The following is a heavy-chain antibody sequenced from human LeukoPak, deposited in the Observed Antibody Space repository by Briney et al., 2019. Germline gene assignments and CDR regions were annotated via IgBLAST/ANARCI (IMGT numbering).Heavy chain of an antibody. CDR2: IYTSGST. CDR3: ARGYCSGGSCYPFDY. Sequence: SETLSLTCTVSGGSLSRYYWSWIRQPPGKGLEWIGYIYTSGSTNYNPSLKSRVTISVDTCKNQFSLNLSSVTAADTAVYYCARGYCSGGSCYPFDYWGQGTLVTVSS. V-gene: IGHV4-4*09. J-gene: IGHJ4*02. CDR1: GGSLSRYY. D-gene: IGHD2-15*01.